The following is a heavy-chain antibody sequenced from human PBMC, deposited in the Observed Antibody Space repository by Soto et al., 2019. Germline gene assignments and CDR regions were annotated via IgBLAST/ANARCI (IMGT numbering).Heavy chain of an antibody. D-gene: IGHD6-13*01. CDR2: INAGNGNT. CDR3: ARSRIAAANRFDP. CDR1: GYTFTSYA. J-gene: IGHJ5*02. Sequence: ASVKVSCKASGYTFTSYAMHWVRQAPGQRLEWMGWINAGNGNTKYSQKFQGRVIITRDTSASTAYMELSSLRSEDTAVYYCARSRIAAANRFDPWGQGTLVTVSS. V-gene: IGHV1-3*01.